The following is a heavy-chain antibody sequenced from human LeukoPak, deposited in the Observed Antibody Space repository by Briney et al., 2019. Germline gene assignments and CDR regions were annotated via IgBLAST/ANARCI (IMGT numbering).Heavy chain of an antibody. J-gene: IGHJ5*02. CDR2: ISSSGSTI. D-gene: IGHD5-18*01. CDR3: AREASYGPDNWFDP. V-gene: IGHV3-48*03. Sequence: GGSLRLSCAASGFTFSSYEMNWVRQAPGKGLEWVSYISSSGSTIYYADSVKGRFTISRDNAKNSLYLQTNSLRAEDTAVYYCAREASYGPDNWFDPWGQGTLVTVSS. CDR1: GFTFSSYE.